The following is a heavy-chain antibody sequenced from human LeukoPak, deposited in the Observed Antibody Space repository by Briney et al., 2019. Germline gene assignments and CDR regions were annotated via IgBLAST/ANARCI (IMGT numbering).Heavy chain of an antibody. V-gene: IGHV4-30-2*01. CDR1: GGSISSGGYS. D-gene: IGHD3-10*02. J-gene: IGHJ3*02. Sequence: ASETLSLTCAVSGGSISSGGYSWSWIRQPPGKGLEWIGYIYHSGSTYYNPSLKSRVTISVDTSKNQFSLKLSSVTAADTAVYYCARGPNYYDRVPSGAFDIWGQGTMVTVSS. CDR3: ARGPNYYDRVPSGAFDI. CDR2: IYHSGST.